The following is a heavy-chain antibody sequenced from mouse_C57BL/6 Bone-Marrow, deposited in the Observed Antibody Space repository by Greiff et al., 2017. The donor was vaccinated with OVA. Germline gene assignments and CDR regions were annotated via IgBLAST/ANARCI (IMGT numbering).Heavy chain of an antibody. V-gene: IGHV2-2*01. CDR3: ARNNSPYAMDY. Sequence: QVQLQQSGPGLVQPSQSLSITCTVSGFSLTSYGVHWVRQSPGKGLEWLGVIWSGGSTAYNAAFISRLSISKDNSKRQVFFKMNSLQADDTAIYYCARNNSPYAMDYWGQGTSVTVSS. CDR1: GFSLTSYG. CDR2: IWSGGST. D-gene: IGHD2-12*01. J-gene: IGHJ4*01.